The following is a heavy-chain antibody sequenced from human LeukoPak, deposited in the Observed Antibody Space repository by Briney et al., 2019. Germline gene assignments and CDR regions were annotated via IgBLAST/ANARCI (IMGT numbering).Heavy chain of an antibody. J-gene: IGHJ4*02. CDR1: GFTFSSYW. CDR3: ARDPQVSY. Sequence: QAGGSLRLSCAAPGFTFSSYWMHWVRQAPGKGLVWVSRISSDGSNTDYADSVKGRFTISRDTSKNTLYLQMNNLRADDTAVYYCARDPQVSYWGQGAPVTVSS. CDR2: ISSDGSNT. V-gene: IGHV3-74*01.